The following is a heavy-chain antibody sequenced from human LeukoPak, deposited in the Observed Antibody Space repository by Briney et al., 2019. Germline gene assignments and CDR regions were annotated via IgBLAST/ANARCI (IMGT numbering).Heavy chain of an antibody. CDR2: MNPNSGNT. D-gene: IGHD6-19*01. CDR3: ARDRVGVGGNGWEN. CDR1: GYTFTNYD. V-gene: IGHV1-8*01. Sequence: ASVKVSCKASGYTFTNYDINWVRQATGQGLEWMGWMNPNSGNTGYVKKFQGRVTMTRDTSMGTAYMELSSLTSGDTAMYYCARDRVGVGGNGWENWGQGTLVTVSS. J-gene: IGHJ4*02.